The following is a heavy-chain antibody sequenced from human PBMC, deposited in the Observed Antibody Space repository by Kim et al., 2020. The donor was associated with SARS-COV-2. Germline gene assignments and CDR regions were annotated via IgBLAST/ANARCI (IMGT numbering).Heavy chain of an antibody. Sequence: SETLSLTCTVSGGSISSGGYYWSWIRQHPGKGLEWIGYIYYSGSTYYNPTLKSRVTISVDTSKNQFSLKMSSVTAADTAVYYCARTRKTTWPNFDYWGQGTPVTVSS. CDR3: ARTRKTTWPNFDY. V-gene: IGHV4-31*03. CDR2: IYYSGST. CDR1: GGSISSGGYY. D-gene: IGHD1-7*01. J-gene: IGHJ4*02.